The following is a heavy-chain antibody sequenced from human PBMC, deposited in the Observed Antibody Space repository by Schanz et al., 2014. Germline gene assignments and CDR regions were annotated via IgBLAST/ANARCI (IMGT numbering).Heavy chain of an antibody. CDR2: IIPILVKT. Sequence: QVQLVQSGAEVKKPGSSVKVSCKASGGTFSSSTLTWVRQAPGQGLEWMGRIIPILVKTNYAQKFQGRVTMTADKSTSTAYMELSSLRSEDTAVYYCARGLGDERWLDLNEAFDIWGQGTIVTVSS. V-gene: IGHV1-69*08. J-gene: IGHJ3*02. CDR3: ARGLGDERWLDLNEAFDI. CDR1: GGTFSSST. D-gene: IGHD6-19*01.